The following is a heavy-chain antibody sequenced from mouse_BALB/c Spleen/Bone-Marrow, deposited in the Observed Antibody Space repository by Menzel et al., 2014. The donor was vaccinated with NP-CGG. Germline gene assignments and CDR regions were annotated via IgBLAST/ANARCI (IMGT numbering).Heavy chain of an antibody. Sequence: EVMLVESGAELVEPGASVKLSCTASGFNIKDTYMHWVKQRPEQGLEWTGRIDPANGNTKYDPKFQGKATITADTSSNTAYLQLSSLTSEDTAVYYCAVYDYEGFAYWGQGTLVTVSA. D-gene: IGHD2-4*01. CDR3: AVYDYEGFAY. V-gene: IGHV14-3*02. CDR2: IDPANGNT. CDR1: GFNIKDTY. J-gene: IGHJ3*01.